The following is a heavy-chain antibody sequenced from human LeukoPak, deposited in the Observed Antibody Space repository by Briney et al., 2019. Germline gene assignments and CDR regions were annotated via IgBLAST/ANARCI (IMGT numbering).Heavy chain of an antibody. CDR1: GGSICSDLYW. CDR3: ARGTLTATGSVRYFDH. Sequence: KTSETLSLTCTVSGGSICSDLYWRRWIRQHPGKGLEWIGYVYYSGNTYYSPSLRSRLSISVDTSKNQFSLNLSSVTAADTAVDYCARGTLTATGSVRYFDHWGHGTLVTVSS. J-gene: IGHJ2*01. V-gene: IGHV4-31*03. D-gene: IGHD3-9*01. CDR2: VYYSGNT.